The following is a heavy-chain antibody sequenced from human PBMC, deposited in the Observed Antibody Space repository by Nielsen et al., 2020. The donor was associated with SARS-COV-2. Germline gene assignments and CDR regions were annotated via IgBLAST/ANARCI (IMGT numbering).Heavy chain of an antibody. Sequence: SLKISCAASGFTFDDYAMHWVRQAPGKGLEWVSGISWNSGSIGYADSVKGRFTISRDNAKNSPYLQMNSLRAEDTALYYCAKVATSEDWFDYWGQGTLVTVSS. CDR3: AKVATSEDWFDY. J-gene: IGHJ4*02. D-gene: IGHD5-12*01. CDR1: GFTFDDYA. V-gene: IGHV3-9*01. CDR2: ISWNSGSI.